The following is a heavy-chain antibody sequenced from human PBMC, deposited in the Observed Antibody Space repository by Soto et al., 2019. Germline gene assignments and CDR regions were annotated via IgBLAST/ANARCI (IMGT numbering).Heavy chain of an antibody. CDR1: GSTFTSYD. J-gene: IGHJ6*02. D-gene: IGHD3-9*01. CDR3: ARGGLRYFGWLESPSYYYYGMDV. Sequence: GASVKVSCKASGSTFTSYDINWVRQATGQGLEWMGWMDPNSGNTGYAQKFQGRVTVTRNTSISTAYMELSSLRSEDKAVYYCARGGLRYFGWLESPSYYYYGMDVWGQGTTLTVSS. V-gene: IGHV1-8*01. CDR2: MDPNSGNT.